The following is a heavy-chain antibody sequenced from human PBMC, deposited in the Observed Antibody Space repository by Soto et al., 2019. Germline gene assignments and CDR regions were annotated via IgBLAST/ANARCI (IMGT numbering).Heavy chain of an antibody. Sequence: QVHLVQSGAEVEKPGASVKVSCKASGYTFTSDGITWVRQAPGQGLEWMGWISAHNGNTDYAQKLQGRVIVTRDTSTSTAYMELRRLRSDDTAVYYCARGRYGDYWGQGALVTVSS. V-gene: IGHV1-18*01. CDR2: ISAHNGNT. CDR3: ARGRYGDY. CDR1: GYTFTSDG. J-gene: IGHJ4*02. D-gene: IGHD1-1*01.